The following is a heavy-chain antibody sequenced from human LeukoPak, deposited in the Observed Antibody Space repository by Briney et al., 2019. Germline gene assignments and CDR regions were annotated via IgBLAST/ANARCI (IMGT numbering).Heavy chain of an antibody. V-gene: IGHV4-59*01. Sequence: SETLSLTCTVSGDSMRNYYWTWIRQPPGKGLEWIGYIYYSGSTNYNPSLESRVTISINTSKNQFSLKLSSVTAADTAVYYCARDPIWFGELLIDYWGQGTLVTVSS. CDR3: ARDPIWFGELLIDY. CDR2: IYYSGST. J-gene: IGHJ4*02. D-gene: IGHD3-10*01. CDR1: GDSMRNYY.